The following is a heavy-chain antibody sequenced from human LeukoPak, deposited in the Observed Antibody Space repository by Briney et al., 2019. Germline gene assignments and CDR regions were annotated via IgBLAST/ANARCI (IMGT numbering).Heavy chain of an antibody. CDR2: IIPIFGTA. CDR3: AIPSYVEGVY. J-gene: IGHJ4*02. V-gene: IGHV1-69*13. CDR1: GDTFSSYA. Sequence: GASLKVSCKASGDTFSSYAICWGRDAPGQGLEWMGGIIPIFGTANYAQKFQGRVTITEDESTSTDYMELSSLRSEDTAVYYCAIPSYVEGVYWGQGTLVSVSS. D-gene: IGHD2/OR15-2a*01.